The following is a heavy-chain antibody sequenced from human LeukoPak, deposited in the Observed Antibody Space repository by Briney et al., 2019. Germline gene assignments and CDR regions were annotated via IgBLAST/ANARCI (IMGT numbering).Heavy chain of an antibody. D-gene: IGHD6-13*01. Sequence: GGSLRLSCAASGFTFSSHSMNWVRQAPGKGLEWVSYISSSSSTIYYADSVKGRFTISRDNAKNSLYLQMNSLRAEDTAVYYCARDLIIAAEDYWGQGTLVTVSS. J-gene: IGHJ4*02. CDR2: ISSSSSTI. V-gene: IGHV3-48*04. CDR3: ARDLIIAAEDY. CDR1: GFTFSSHS.